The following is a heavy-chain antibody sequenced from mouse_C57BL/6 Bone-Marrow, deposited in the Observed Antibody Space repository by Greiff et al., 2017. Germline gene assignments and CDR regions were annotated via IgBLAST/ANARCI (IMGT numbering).Heavy chain of an antibody. CDR2: INPNNGGT. Sequence: VQLQQSGPELVKPGASVKISCKASGYTFTDYYMNWVKQSHGKSLEWIGDINPNNGGTSYNQKFKGKATLTVDKSSSTAYMELRSLTSEDSAVYYCARSSMYYYGSSYYYAMDYWGQGTSVTVSS. V-gene: IGHV1-26*01. D-gene: IGHD1-1*01. J-gene: IGHJ4*01. CDR1: GYTFTDYY. CDR3: ARSSMYYYGSSYYYAMDY.